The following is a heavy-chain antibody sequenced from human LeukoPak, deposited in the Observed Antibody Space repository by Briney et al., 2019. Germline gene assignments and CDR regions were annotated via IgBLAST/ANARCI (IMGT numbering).Heavy chain of an antibody. CDR2: ISSGGSSI. J-gene: IGHJ4*02. CDR3: ARDVFDY. Sequence: GGSLRLSCAASGFSFSTYSMNWVRQAPGKGLEWVSYISSGGSSIYYADSVKGRFTISRDNAKNSLYLQVNSLRAEDTAVYYCARDVFDYWGQGTLVTVSS. V-gene: IGHV3-48*04. CDR1: GFSFSTYS.